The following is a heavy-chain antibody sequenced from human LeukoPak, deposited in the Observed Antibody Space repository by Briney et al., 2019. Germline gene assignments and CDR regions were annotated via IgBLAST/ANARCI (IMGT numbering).Heavy chain of an antibody. V-gene: IGHV3-23*01. CDR1: GFIFSSYS. CDR2: ISGSGGST. Sequence: GGSLRLSCAASGFIFSSYSMNWVRQAPGKGLEWVSAISGSGGSTYYADSVKGRFTISRDNSKNTLYLQMNSLRAEDTAVYYCAKSVVAATRVFWFDPWGQGTLVTVSS. CDR3: AKSVVAATRVFWFDP. J-gene: IGHJ5*02. D-gene: IGHD2-15*01.